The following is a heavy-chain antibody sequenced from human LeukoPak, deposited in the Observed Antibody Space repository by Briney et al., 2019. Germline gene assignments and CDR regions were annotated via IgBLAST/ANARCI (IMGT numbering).Heavy chain of an antibody. CDR1: GGTFSSYA. Sequence: GASVKVSCKASGGTFSSYAISWVRQAPGQGLEWMGGIIPIFGTANYAQKFQGRVTITTDESTSTAYMELSSLRSEDTAVYYCARSKGRYCSSTSCYINWFDPWGQGTLVTVSS. D-gene: IGHD2-2*02. J-gene: IGHJ5*02. V-gene: IGHV1-69*05. CDR3: ARSKGRYCSSTSCYINWFDP. CDR2: IIPIFGTA.